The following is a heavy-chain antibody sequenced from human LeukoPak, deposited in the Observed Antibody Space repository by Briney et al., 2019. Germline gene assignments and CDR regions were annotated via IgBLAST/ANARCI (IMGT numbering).Heavy chain of an antibody. CDR3: ARVNYDFWSGYYKGGLYDY. J-gene: IGHJ4*02. V-gene: IGHV4-30-4*07. CDR1: GGSISSGGYS. Sequence: SETLSLTCTVSGGSISSGGYSWSWIRQPPGKGLEWIGYIYYSGGTYYNPSLKSRVTISVDTSKNQFSLKLSSVTAADTAVYYCARVNYDFWSGYYKGGLYDYWGQGTLVTVSS. CDR2: IYYSGGT. D-gene: IGHD3-3*01.